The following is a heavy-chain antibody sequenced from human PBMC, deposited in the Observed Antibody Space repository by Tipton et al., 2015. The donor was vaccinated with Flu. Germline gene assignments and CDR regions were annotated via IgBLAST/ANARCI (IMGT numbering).Heavy chain of an antibody. CDR1: GYSISSSNY. CDR2: IYYSGST. J-gene: IGHJ4*02. CDR3: ARLSLGRSYFDY. Sequence: TLSLTCTVSGYSISSSNYWGWIRQPPGKRLEWIGSIYYSGSTYYNPSLKSRVTISVDTSKNQFSLKLSSVTAADTAVYYCARLSLGRSYFDYWGQLTLVSVSS. V-gene: IGHV4-38-2*02.